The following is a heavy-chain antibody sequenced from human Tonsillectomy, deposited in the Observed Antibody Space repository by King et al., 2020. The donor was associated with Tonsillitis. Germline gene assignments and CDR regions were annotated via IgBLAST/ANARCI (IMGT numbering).Heavy chain of an antibody. D-gene: IGHD2-15*01. Sequence: QLQESGPGLVKPSETLSLTCAVSGYSISSGYYWGWIRQPPGKGLEWIGNIYHSGITYYNPSLKSRVTISVDTSKNQFSLKLTSVTAADTAVYYCARDHPCGSTPYWGQGTLVTVSS. J-gene: IGHJ4*02. CDR1: GYSISSGYY. CDR2: IYHSGIT. CDR3: ARDHPCGSTPY. V-gene: IGHV4-38-2*02.